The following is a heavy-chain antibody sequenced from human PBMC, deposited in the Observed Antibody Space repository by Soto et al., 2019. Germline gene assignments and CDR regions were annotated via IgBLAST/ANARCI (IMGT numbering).Heavy chain of an antibody. D-gene: IGHD6-19*01. Sequence: SGPTLVNPTQTLTLTCTFSGFSLSTSGMCVSWIRQPPGKALEWLALIDWDDDKYYSTSLKTRLTISKDTSKNQVVLTMTNMDPVDTATYYCARSYSSGWPGPFDYWGQGTLVTVSS. J-gene: IGHJ4*02. CDR2: IDWDDDK. CDR1: GFSLSTSGMC. V-gene: IGHV2-70*01. CDR3: ARSYSSGWPGPFDY.